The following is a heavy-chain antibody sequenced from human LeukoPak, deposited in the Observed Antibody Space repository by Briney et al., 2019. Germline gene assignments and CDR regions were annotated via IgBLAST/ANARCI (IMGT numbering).Heavy chain of an antibody. CDR2: IIPIFGTA. V-gene: IGHV1-69*06. D-gene: IGHD6-19*01. CDR1: GGTFSSYA. CDR3: ARGSPQGWRHFDY. J-gene: IGHJ4*02. Sequence: SVKVSCKDSGGTFSSYAISWVRQAPGQGLEWMGGIIPIFGTANYAQKFQGRVTITADKSTSTAYMEMSSLRSEDTALYYCARGSPQGWRHFDYWGQGTLVTVSS.